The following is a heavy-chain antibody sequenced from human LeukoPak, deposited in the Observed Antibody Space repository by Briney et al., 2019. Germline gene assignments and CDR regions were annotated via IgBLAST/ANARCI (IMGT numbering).Heavy chain of an antibody. Sequence: GESLKISCKGSGYNFTSYWIGWVRQMPGKGLEWMGISYPGDSDTTYSPSFQGQVTISADKAISTAYLQWSSLKASDTAMYYCARLDTMVRGIISFYYGMDVWGQGTTVTVSS. J-gene: IGHJ6*02. CDR1: GYNFTSYW. CDR2: SYPGDSDT. V-gene: IGHV5-51*01. D-gene: IGHD3-10*01. CDR3: ARLDTMVRGIISFYYGMDV.